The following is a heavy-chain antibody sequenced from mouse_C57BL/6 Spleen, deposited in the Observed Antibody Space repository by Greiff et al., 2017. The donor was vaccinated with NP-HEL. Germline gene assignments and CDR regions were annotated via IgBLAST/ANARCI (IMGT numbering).Heavy chain of an antibody. CDR3: ASWVYAMGY. CDR2: INPYNGGT. CDR1: GYSFTGYY. J-gene: IGHJ4*01. V-gene: IGHV1-19*01. Sequence: VQLQQSGPVLVKPGASVTMSCTASGYSFTGYYMNWVKQRFGKSLVWFGVINPYNGGTSYNQQFKGKATLTVDKSSSPAYMELNSLTSEDSAVYDCASWVYAMGYWGQGTTVTV.